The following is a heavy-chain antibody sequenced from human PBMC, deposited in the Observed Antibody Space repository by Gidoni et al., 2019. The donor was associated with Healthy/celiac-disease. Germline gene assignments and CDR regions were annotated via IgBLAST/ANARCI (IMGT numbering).Heavy chain of an antibody. CDR3: AREGADCSSTSCYDGFYYGMDV. CDR2: IIPIFGTA. J-gene: IGHJ6*02. CDR1: GGTFSSYA. V-gene: IGHV1-69*01. D-gene: IGHD2-2*01. Sequence: QVQLVQSGAEVKKPGSSVKVSCKASGGTFSSYAISWVRQAPGQGLEWMGGIIPIFGTANYAQKFQGRVTITADESTSTAYMELSSLRSEDTAVYYCAREGADCSSTSCYDGFYYGMDVWGQGTTVTVSS.